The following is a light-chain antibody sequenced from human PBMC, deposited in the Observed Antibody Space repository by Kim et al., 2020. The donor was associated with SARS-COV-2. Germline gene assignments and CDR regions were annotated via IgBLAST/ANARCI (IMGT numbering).Light chain of an antibody. CDR2: GKN. Sequence: SSELTQDPAVSVALGQTVSISCQGDSLRSFYASWYQQKPGQAPVLVIYGKNNRPSGIPDRFSGPSSENTASLTITGAQAEEEADYYCKSRDNSGNLVFGGGTQLTVL. CDR1: SLRSFY. CDR3: KSRDNSGNLV. V-gene: IGLV3-19*01. J-gene: IGLJ3*02.